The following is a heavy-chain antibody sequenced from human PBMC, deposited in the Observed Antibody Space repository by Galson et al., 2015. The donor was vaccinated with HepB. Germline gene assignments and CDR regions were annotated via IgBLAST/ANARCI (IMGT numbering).Heavy chain of an antibody. D-gene: IGHD1-26*01. CDR1: GFTFDDYT. V-gene: IGHV3-43*01. Sequence: SLRLSCAASGFTFDDYTMHWVRQAPGKGLEWVSLISWDGGSTYYADSVKGRFTISRDNSKNSLYLQMNSLRTEDTALYYCAKDMAGRLGATTLDYWGQGTLVTVSS. CDR2: ISWDGGST. J-gene: IGHJ4*02. CDR3: AKDMAGRLGATTLDY.